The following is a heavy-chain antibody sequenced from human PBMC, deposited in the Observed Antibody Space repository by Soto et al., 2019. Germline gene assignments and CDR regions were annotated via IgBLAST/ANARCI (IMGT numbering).Heavy chain of an antibody. V-gene: IGHV3-23*01. J-gene: IGHJ4*02. CDR1: GFTFSGFA. CDR2: ISGSGHTI. Sequence: GGSLRLSCKATGFTFSGFAMTWVRQAPGKGLQWVAAISGSGHTIWYADSVTGRFTISRDNSKYTLYLQMNSLRHEDSAVYFCARDDPFDFWGQGTQVTVSS. CDR3: ARDDPFDF.